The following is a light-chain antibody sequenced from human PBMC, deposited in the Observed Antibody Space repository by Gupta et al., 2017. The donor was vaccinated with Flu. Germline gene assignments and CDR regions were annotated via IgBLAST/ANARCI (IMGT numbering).Light chain of an antibody. Sequence: SYVLTQPPSVSVAPGETGRNTCGGNNMGRETVHWNQQKPGQAPVLVLCDDRDRPSGIPERFSRYNSGNTAPLTISRVEAGDEADLYCQVWGTNNYHWVFGGGTLLAV. CDR3: QVWGTNNYHWV. CDR2: DDR. J-gene: IGLJ3*02. CDR1: NMGRET. V-gene: IGLV3-21*02.